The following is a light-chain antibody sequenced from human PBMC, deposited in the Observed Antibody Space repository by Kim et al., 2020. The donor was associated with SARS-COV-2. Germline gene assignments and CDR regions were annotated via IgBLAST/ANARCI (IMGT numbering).Light chain of an antibody. CDR1: SAYSTYA. V-gene: IGLV4-69*01. CDR3: QTWATGIHV. Sequence: QLVLTQAPYASASLGASVTLTCTLSSAYSTYAIAWHQQQPQKGPRFLMKLNSDGSHTKGDGIPDRFSGSSSGAERYLTISSLQSEDEADYYCQTWATGIHVFGSGTKVTVL. J-gene: IGLJ1*01. CDR2: LNSDGSH.